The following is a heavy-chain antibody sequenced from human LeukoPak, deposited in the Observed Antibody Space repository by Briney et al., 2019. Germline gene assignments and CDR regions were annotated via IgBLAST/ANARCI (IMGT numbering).Heavy chain of an antibody. J-gene: IGHJ4*02. CDR3: ARDRFDILTGYYERWSWPYFDY. CDR2: ISSSSSYI. V-gene: IGHV3-21*01. CDR1: GFTFSSYS. Sequence: GGSLRLSCAASGFTFSSYSMNWVRQAPGKGLEWVSSISSSSSYIYYADSVKGRFTISRDNAKNSLYLQMNSLRAEDTAVYYCARDRFDILTGYYERWSWPYFDYWRQGTLVTVSS. D-gene: IGHD3-9*01.